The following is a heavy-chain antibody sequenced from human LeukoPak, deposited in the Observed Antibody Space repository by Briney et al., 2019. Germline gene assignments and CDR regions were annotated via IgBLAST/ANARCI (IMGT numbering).Heavy chain of an antibody. Sequence: NPSETLSLTCTVSGDSISSSNYYWGWIRQPQGKGLEWIENIHYSGSTYYNPSHKSRVTIAVDTSTDHFSLKLSSVTAADTAVYYCARGRKGYYGSGSYYIRYDYYGMDVWGQGTTVTVSS. J-gene: IGHJ6*02. CDR3: ARGRKGYYGSGSYYIRYDYYGMDV. D-gene: IGHD3-10*01. CDR2: IHYSGST. CDR1: GDSISSSNYY. V-gene: IGHV4-39*02.